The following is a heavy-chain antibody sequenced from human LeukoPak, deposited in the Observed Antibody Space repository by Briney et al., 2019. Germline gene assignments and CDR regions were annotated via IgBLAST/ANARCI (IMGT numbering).Heavy chain of an antibody. CDR3: ATHVVDPYSTGRLLDS. D-gene: IGHD6-19*01. CDR2: IYPDDSDT. Sequence: GESLKISSKASGYTFTTSWIGWVRHMPGKGLEWMGVIYPDDSDTRYSPSFQGQVTISVDKSTTSAYLKWGSLKASDSAIHYCATHVVDPYSTGRLLDSCGQGTLVTVSS. J-gene: IGHJ5*01. CDR1: GYTFTTSW. V-gene: IGHV5-51*01.